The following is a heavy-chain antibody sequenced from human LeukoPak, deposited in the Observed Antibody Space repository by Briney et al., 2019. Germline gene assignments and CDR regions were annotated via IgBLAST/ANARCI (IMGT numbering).Heavy chain of an antibody. CDR3: AKDKQQLVGEYFDY. V-gene: IGHV3-30*18. CDR1: GFTFSDHY. Sequence: PGGSLRLSCAASGFTFSDHYMDWVRQAPGKGLEWVAVISYDGSNKYYADSVKGRFTISRDNSKNTLYLQMNSLRAEDTAVYYCAKDKQQLVGEYFDYWGQGTLVTVSS. CDR2: ISYDGSNK. J-gene: IGHJ4*02. D-gene: IGHD6-13*01.